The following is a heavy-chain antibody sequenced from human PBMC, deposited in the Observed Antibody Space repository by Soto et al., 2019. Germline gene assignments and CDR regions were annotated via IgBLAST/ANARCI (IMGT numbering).Heavy chain of an antibody. CDR1: GGSISSYY. CDR3: AIQLGFCNSTSCLGPPEDNWFDP. J-gene: IGHJ5*02. D-gene: IGHD2-2*01. Sequence: PSETLSLTCTVSGGSISSYYWSWIRQPPGKGLEWIGYIYYSGSTNYNPSLKSRVTISVDTSKNQFSLKLSSVTAADTAVYYCAIQLGFCNSTSCLGPPEDNWFDPGGKEPLVT. CDR2: IYYSGST. V-gene: IGHV4-59*08.